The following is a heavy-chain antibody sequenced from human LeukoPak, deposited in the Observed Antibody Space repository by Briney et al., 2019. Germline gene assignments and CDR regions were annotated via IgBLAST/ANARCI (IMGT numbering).Heavy chain of an antibody. CDR3: ARTDNWNYGYYFDY. CDR1: GGTFSSYA. J-gene: IGHJ4*02. D-gene: IGHD1-7*01. CDR2: IIPIFGTA. Sequence: SVKVSCKASGGTFSSYAISWVRQAPGQGLEWMGGIIPIFGTANYAQKFQGRVTITADESTSTAYMELSSLRPEDTAVYYCARTDNWNYGYYFDYWGQGTLVTVSS. V-gene: IGHV1-69*13.